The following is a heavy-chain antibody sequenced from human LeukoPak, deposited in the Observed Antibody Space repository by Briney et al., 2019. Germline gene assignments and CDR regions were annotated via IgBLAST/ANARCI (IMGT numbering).Heavy chain of an antibody. CDR2: IHYSGST. Sequence: SETLSLTCTVSGGSVNYYYWIWIRQPPGKDLEWIGYIHYSGSTNYNPSLKSRVTISIDTSNNEFYLKLSSVTAADTAMYYCARQAPGNDAHRFDPWGQGTLVTVSS. V-gene: IGHV4-59*08. D-gene: IGHD2-8*01. J-gene: IGHJ5*02. CDR1: GGSVNYYY. CDR3: ARQAPGNDAHRFDP.